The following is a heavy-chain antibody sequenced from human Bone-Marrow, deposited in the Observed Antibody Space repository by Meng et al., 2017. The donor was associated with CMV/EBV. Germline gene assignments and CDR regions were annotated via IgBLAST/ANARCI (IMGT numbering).Heavy chain of an antibody. CDR1: GGSISSSSYY. D-gene: IGHD2-21*01. CDR2: IYYSGST. V-gene: IGHV4-39*07. J-gene: IGHJ6*01. CDR3: ARLSMSGMDV. Sequence: SETLSLTCTVSGGSISSSSYYWGWIRQPPGKGLEWIGSIYYSGSTYYNPSLKSRVTISVDTSKNQFSLKLSSVTAADTAVYYCARLSMSGMDVWGQGTTVTSSS.